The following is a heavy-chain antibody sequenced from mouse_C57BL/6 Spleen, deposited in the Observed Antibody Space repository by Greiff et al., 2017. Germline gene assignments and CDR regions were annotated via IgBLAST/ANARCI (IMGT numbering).Heavy chain of an antibody. Sequence: QVQLQQSGPELVKPGASVKISCKASGYAFSSSWMNWVKQRPGKGLAWIGRLYPGDGDTNYNGKFKGKATLTADKSSSTAYMQLSSLTSEDSAVYFCARSIYYDYDAMDYWGQGTSVTVSS. CDR3: ARSIYYDYDAMDY. J-gene: IGHJ4*01. V-gene: IGHV1-82*01. CDR2: LYPGDGDT. D-gene: IGHD2-1*01. CDR1: GYAFSSSW.